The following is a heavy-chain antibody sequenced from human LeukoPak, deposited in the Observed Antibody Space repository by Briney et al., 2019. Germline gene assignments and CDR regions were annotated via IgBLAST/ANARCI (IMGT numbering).Heavy chain of an antibody. D-gene: IGHD3-9*01. CDR3: ARARAGYYDILTGYYKLRTFDD. CDR2: IYYSGST. J-gene: IGHJ4*02. CDR1: GGSISSGSYY. Sequence: TSSETLSLTCTVSGGSISSGSYYWSWIRQPPGKGLEWIGYIYYSGSTYYNPSLKSRVTISVDTSKNQFSLRLSSVTAADTAVYFCARARAGYYDILTGYYKLRTFDDWGQGSLVTVSS. V-gene: IGHV4-31*03.